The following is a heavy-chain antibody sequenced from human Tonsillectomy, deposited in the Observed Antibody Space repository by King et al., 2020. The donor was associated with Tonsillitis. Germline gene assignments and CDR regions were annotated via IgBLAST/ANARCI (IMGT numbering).Heavy chain of an antibody. Sequence: QLQESGPGLVKPSETLSLTCTVSGGSISSYTYYWAWIRQPPGKGLEWIGSFHYNGRTYYNPSLRSRVTISVDTSTKRFSLKLSSVTAADTAVYYCAKPSIAVAGRGWFDPWGQGTLVTVSS. V-gene: IGHV4-39*01. CDR2: FHYNGRT. D-gene: IGHD6-19*01. CDR1: GGSISSYTYY. J-gene: IGHJ5*02. CDR3: AKPSIAVAGRGWFDP.